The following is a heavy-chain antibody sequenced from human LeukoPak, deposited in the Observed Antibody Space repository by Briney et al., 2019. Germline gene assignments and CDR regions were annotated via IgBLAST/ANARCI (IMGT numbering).Heavy chain of an antibody. CDR1: GGTFSSYA. V-gene: IGHV1-69*06. J-gene: IGHJ3*02. CDR2: IIPIFGTA. CDR3: ARGPDYYDSSGLSFWSADAFDI. Sequence: SVKVSCKASGGTFSSYAISWVRQAPGQGLEWMGGIIPIFGTASYAQKFQGRVTITADKSTSTAYMELSSLRSEDTAVYYCARGPDYYDSSGLSFWSADAFDIWGQGTMVTVSS. D-gene: IGHD3-22*01.